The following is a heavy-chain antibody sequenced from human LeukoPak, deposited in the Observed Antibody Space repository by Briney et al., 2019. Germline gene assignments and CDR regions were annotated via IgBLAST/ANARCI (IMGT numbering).Heavy chain of an antibody. CDR1: GGSISSYY. V-gene: IGHV4-59*01. Sequence: SEILSLSCTVSGGSISSYYWSWIRLPPGKGLEWIGYIYYTGATYYNPSLKSRVTISLDTSKNQFSLKLSSVTAADAAVYYCARAGYSYGTGYYFDYWGQGALVTVSS. CDR2: IYYTGAT. D-gene: IGHD5-18*01. CDR3: ARAGYSYGTGYYFDY. J-gene: IGHJ4*02.